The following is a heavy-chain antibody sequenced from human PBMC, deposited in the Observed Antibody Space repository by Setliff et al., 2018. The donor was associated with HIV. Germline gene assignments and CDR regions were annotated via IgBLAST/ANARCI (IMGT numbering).Heavy chain of an antibody. CDR2: IKQDGSEK. Sequence: GGSLRLSCAASGFTFSSYWMSWVRQAPGKGLEWVANIKQDGSEKYYVDSVRGRFTISRDNAKNSLYLQMNSLRPEDSAVYYCARLPNPKERSYWRVPFDVWGQGTTVTVSS. J-gene: IGHJ3*01. CDR3: ARLPNPKERSYWRVPFDV. V-gene: IGHV3-7*03. CDR1: GFTFSSYW. D-gene: IGHD1-26*01.